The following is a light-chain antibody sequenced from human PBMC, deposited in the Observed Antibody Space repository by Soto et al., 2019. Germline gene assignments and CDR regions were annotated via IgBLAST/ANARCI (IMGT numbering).Light chain of an antibody. J-gene: IGKJ3*01. Sequence: DIQITHSPSSLSESVVDRVTITFQASQDISNYLNWYQQKPGKAPKLLIYDASNLETGVPSRFSGSGSGTDFTLTISRLQPEDFATYYCLKHNSYPLNFGPGTKVDIK. CDR2: DAS. CDR1: QDISNY. CDR3: LKHNSYPLN. V-gene: IGKV1-33*01.